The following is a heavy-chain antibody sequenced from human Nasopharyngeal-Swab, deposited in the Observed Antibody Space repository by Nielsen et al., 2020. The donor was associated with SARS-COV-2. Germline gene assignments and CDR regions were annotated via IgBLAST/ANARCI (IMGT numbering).Heavy chain of an antibody. CDR1: GFSFSTYA. CDR3: ARDSSSWYYYYGMDV. D-gene: IGHD6-13*01. V-gene: IGHV3-23*01. J-gene: IGHJ6*02. Sequence: GESLKISCAASGFSFSTYAMSWVRQAPGKGLEWVSAISGGGDSTYYADSVKGRFTISRDNSKNTLYLQMNSLRAEDTAVYYCARDSSSWYYYYGMDVWGQGTTVTVSS. CDR2: ISGGGDST.